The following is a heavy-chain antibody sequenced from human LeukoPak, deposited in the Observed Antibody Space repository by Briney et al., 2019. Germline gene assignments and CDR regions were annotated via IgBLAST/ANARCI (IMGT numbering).Heavy chain of an antibody. CDR2: VHHSGSI. CDR1: GVSISSNLW. J-gene: IGHJ3*02. D-gene: IGHD6-6*01. CDR3: ARVGPRYSSSSGTDAFDI. Sequence: SGTLSLTCAVSGVSISSNLWWTWVRQPPGKGLEWIAEVHHSGSINYNPSLKSRVTMSVDKAKNQFSLKLSSVTAADTAVYYCARVGPRYSSSSGTDAFDIWGQGTMVTVSS. V-gene: IGHV4-4*02.